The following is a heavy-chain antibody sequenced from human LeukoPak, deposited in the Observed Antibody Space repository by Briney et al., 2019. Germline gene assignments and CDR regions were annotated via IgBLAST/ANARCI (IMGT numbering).Heavy chain of an antibody. J-gene: IGHJ4*02. V-gene: IGHV4-4*02. Sequence: PSGTLSLTCVVSGGSISSGNWWSWLRPPPGKGLEWIGEIYHSGKTNYNPSLKSRVTISVDKSKNQISLKLNSATAADTAVYYCARILTDTAAFDYWGQGTLVTVSS. CDR3: ARILTDTAAFDY. CDR1: GGSISSGNW. D-gene: IGHD3-9*01. CDR2: IYHSGKT.